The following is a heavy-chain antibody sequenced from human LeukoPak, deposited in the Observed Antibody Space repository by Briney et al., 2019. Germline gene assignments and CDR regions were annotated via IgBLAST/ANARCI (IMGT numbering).Heavy chain of an antibody. D-gene: IGHD2-21*02. Sequence: SCKXXXXXFTXXXISWVRQAPGQGLEGMGWISAYNGNTNYAQKLQGRVTMTTDTSTSTAYMELRSLRSDDTAVYYCARSFVVTAGFDYWGQGTLVTVSS. CDR3: ARSFVVTAGFDY. V-gene: IGHV1-18*01. CDR1: XXXFTXXX. J-gene: IGHJ4*02. CDR2: ISAYNGNT.